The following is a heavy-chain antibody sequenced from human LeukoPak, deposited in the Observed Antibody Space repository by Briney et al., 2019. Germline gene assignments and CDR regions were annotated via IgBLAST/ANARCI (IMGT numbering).Heavy chain of an antibody. V-gene: IGHV3-30-3*01. D-gene: IGHD3-10*01. Sequence: PGRSLRLSCAASGFTFSSYAMHWVRQAPGKGLEWVAVISYDGSNKYYADSVKGRFTISRDNAKNSLYLQMNSLRAEDTAVYYCARRGWFGELFGGNWFDPWGQGTLVTVSS. CDR2: ISYDGSNK. CDR3: ARRGWFGELFGGNWFDP. J-gene: IGHJ5*02. CDR1: GFTFSSYA.